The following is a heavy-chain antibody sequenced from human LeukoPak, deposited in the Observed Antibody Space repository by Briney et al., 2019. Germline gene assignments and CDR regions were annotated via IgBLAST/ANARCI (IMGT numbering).Heavy chain of an antibody. V-gene: IGHV3-15*01. CDR2: IKSKTDGGTT. D-gene: IGHD2-15*01. Sequence: GGSLRLSCAASGFTFSNAWMSWVRQAPGKGLGWVGRIKSKTDGGTTDYAAPVKGRFTISRDDSKNTLHLQMNSLKTEDTAVYYCTTDGIGYCSGGSCYYWGQGTLVTVSS. CDR3: TTDGIGYCSGGSCYY. CDR1: GFTFSNAW. J-gene: IGHJ4*02.